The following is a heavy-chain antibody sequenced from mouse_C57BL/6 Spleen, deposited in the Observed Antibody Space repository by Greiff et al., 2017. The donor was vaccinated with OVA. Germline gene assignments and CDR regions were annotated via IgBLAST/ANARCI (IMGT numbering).Heavy chain of an antibody. V-gene: IGHV1-42*01. J-gene: IGHJ2*01. CDR3: ALYDYDGEVFDY. D-gene: IGHD2-4*01. CDR1: GYSFTGYY. CDR2: INPSTGGT. Sequence: EVQRVESGPELVKPGASVKISCTASGYSFTGYYMNWVKQSPEKSLEWIGEINPSTGGTTYNQKFKAKATLTVDKSSSTAYMQLKSLTSEDSAVDYCALYDYDGEVFDYRGKGTTLTVSS.